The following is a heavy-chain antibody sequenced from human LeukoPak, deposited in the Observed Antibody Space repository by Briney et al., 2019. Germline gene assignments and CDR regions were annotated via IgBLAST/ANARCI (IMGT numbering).Heavy chain of an antibody. V-gene: IGHV1-18*01. Sequence: ASVKVSCKASGYRFSSSGITWVRQAPGQGPECMGWISTVNGNSRYAQNFQGRVTLTTDTSTNTANLELTSLRSDDTAIYYCARVRDSDNWWGAFDIWGQGTMVTVSS. CDR1: GYRFSSSG. CDR2: ISTVNGNS. CDR3: ARVRDSDNWWGAFDI. D-gene: IGHD1-1*01. J-gene: IGHJ3*02.